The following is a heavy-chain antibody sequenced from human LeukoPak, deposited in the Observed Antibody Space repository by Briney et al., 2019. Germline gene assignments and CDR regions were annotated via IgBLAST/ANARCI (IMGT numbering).Heavy chain of an antibody. CDR3: ANTRRDGYNCDLDF. CDR1: GYSFTGHH. Sequence: ASVKVSCKSSGYSFTGHHIHWVRQAPGQGLEWMGWINPNSGGTNYAQKFQGRVTMTRDTSISTAYMELSRLTSDDTALYYCANTRRDGYNCDLDFWGQGTLVTVSS. J-gene: IGHJ4*02. D-gene: IGHD5-24*01. CDR2: INPNSGGT. V-gene: IGHV1-2*02.